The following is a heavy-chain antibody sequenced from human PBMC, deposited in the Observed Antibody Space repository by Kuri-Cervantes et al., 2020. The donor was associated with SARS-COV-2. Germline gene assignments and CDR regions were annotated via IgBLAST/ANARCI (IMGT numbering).Heavy chain of an antibody. Sequence: GGSLSLSCAASGFTFSSYAMSWVRQAPGKGLEWVSVIYSGGSSTYYADSVKGRFTISRDNSKNTLYLQMNSLRAEDTAVYYCAKDSYSSGWYWFDPWGQGTLVTVSS. D-gene: IGHD6-19*01. CDR1: GFTFSSYA. J-gene: IGHJ5*02. CDR3: AKDSYSSGWYWFDP. V-gene: IGHV3-23*03. CDR2: IYSGGSST.